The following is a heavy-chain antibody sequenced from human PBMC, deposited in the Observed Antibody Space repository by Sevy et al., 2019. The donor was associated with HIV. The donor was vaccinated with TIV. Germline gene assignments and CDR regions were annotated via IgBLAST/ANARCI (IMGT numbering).Heavy chain of an antibody. CDR3: AKGNSAYYYDY. CDR1: GFTFSSYA. Sequence: GGSLRLSCAASGFTFSSYAMTWVRQAPGKGLEWVSSITGSGASPYYADSVKGRFTISRDNSQNTLSLQMNSLRAGDTAIYYCAKGNSAYYYDYWGQGTLVTVSS. J-gene: IGHJ4*02. D-gene: IGHD3-22*01. V-gene: IGHV3-23*01. CDR2: ITGSGASP.